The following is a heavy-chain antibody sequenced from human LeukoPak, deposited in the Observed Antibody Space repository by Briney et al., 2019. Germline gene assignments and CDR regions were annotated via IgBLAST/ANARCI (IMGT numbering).Heavy chain of an antibody. J-gene: IGHJ5*02. D-gene: IGHD6-19*01. CDR3: AREGSGRYVGTGAQS. CDR1: GFTFSSYW. CDR2: IKEDGSEI. Sequence: GGSLRLSCAASGFTFSSYWMSWVRQAPGKGLEWVANIKEDGSEIHYVDSVKGRFTISRDNAKNSVYLQMNSLRAEDTSVYYCAREGSGRYVGTGAQSWGQGTLVTVSS. V-gene: IGHV3-7*01.